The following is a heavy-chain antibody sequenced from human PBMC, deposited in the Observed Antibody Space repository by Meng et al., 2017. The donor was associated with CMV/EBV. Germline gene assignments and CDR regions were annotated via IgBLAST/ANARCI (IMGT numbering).Heavy chain of an antibody. CDR1: GFTFSSYS. D-gene: IGHD4-17*01. CDR2: INSDGSST. CDR3: ARDPEGPINFLYGDDAFDI. J-gene: IGHJ3*02. V-gene: IGHV3-74*01. Sequence: GEYLKISCAASGFTFSSYSMNWVRQAPGKGLVWVSRINSDGSSTSYADSVKGRFTISRDNAKNTLYLQMNSLRAEDTAVYYCARDPEGPINFLYGDDAFDIWGQGTMVTVSS.